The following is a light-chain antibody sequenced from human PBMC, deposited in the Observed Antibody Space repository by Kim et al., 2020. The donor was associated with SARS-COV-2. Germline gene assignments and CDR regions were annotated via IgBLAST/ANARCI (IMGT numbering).Light chain of an antibody. CDR1: SSNIGSNT. Sequence: GEGVTISCSGSSSNIGSNTVTWYQKLPGTAPKLLIYSDNKRPSGVHDRFSGSKSGTSASLAISGLQSEDDADYYCAGWDDTLNGVVFGGGTKLTVL. CDR2: SDN. CDR3: AGWDDTLNGVV. V-gene: IGLV1-44*01. J-gene: IGLJ2*01.